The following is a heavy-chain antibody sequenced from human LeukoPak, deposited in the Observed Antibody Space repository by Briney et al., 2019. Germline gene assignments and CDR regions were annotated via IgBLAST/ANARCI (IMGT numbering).Heavy chain of an antibody. J-gene: IGHJ6*03. V-gene: IGHV1-2*04. Sequence: ASVKVSCKASGYIFTGYYMHWVRQAPGQGLEWMGWINPNSGGTNYTQKFQGWVTMTRDTSISTAYMELSRLRSDDTAVYSCARGGSSGHGYSSGWYIFYMDVWGKGTTVTVSS. CDR1: GYIFTGYY. CDR3: ARGGSSGHGYSSGWYIFYMDV. CDR2: INPNSGGT. D-gene: IGHD6-19*01.